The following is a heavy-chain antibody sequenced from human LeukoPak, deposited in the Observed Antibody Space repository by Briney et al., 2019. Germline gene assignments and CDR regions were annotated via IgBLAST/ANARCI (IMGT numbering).Heavy chain of an antibody. V-gene: IGHV3-21*01. Sequence: GGSLRLSCAASGFTFSSYSMNWVRQAPGKGLEWVSSISSSSSYIYYADSVKGRFTISRDNAKNSLYLQMNSLRAEDTAVYYCTGEGGIEVVRDYWGQGTLVTVSS. CDR2: ISSSSSYI. CDR1: GFTFSSYS. D-gene: IGHD2-2*01. J-gene: IGHJ4*02. CDR3: TGEGGIEVVRDY.